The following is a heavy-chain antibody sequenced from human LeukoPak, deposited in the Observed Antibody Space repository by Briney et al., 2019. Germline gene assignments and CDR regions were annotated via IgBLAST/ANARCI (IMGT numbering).Heavy chain of an antibody. CDR3: ARDLGYSYGHHSYYFDY. CDR1: GYTFTSYY. CDR2: INPSGGST. Sequence: ASVKVSCKASGYTFTSYYMHWMRQAPGKGLEWMGIINPSGGSTSYAQKFQGRVTMTRDTSTSTVYMELSSLRSEDTAVYYCARDLGYSYGHHSYYFDYWGQGTLVTVSS. D-gene: IGHD5-18*01. J-gene: IGHJ4*02. V-gene: IGHV1-46*01.